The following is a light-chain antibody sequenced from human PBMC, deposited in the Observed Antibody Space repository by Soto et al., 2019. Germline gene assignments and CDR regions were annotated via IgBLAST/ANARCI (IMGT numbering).Light chain of an antibody. V-gene: IGKV3-15*01. J-gene: IGKJ2*01. CDR3: QQYNNWPPYT. CDR1: QSVSSN. Sequence: IVMTQSPATLSVSPGERATLSCRASQSVSSNLAWYQQKPGQAPRLLIYGASTRAPGIPARFSGSGSGTEFTLTISSLQSEDFEVYYCQQYNNWPPYTFGQGTKLEIK. CDR2: GAS.